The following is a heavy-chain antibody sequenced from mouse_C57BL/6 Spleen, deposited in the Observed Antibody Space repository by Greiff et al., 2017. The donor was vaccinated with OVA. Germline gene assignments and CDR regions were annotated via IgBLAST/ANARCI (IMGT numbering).Heavy chain of an antibody. CDR3: ARWLRPAMDY. V-gene: IGHV1-69*01. CDR1: GYTFTSYW. D-gene: IGHD2-2*01. CDR2: IDPSDSYT. J-gene: IGHJ4*01. Sequence: QVQLKQPGAELVMPGASVKLSCKASGYTFTSYWMHWVKQRPGQGLEWIGEIDPSDSYTNYNQKFKGKSTLTVDKSSSTAYMQLSSLTSEDSAVYYCARWLRPAMDYWGQGTSVTVSS.